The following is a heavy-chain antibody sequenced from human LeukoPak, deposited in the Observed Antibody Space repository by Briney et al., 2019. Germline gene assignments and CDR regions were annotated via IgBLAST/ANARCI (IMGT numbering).Heavy chain of an antibody. J-gene: IGHJ5*02. Sequence: GASVKVSCKASGYTFAGYYMHWVRQAPGQGLEWMGWINPNSGGTNYAQKFQGRVTMTRDTSISTAYMELSRLRSDDTAVYYSARASKQLVFGWFDPWGQGTLVTVSS. CDR2: INPNSGGT. V-gene: IGHV1-2*02. D-gene: IGHD6-13*01. CDR3: ARASKQLVFGWFDP. CDR1: GYTFAGYY.